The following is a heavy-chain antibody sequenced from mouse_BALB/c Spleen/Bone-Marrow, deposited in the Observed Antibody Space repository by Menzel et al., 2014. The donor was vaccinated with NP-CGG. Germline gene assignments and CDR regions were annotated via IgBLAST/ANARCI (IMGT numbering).Heavy chain of an antibody. Sequence: DLVKPGASVKLSCKASGYTFTSYWINWIKQRPGQGLEWIGRIAPGSGSTYYNEMFKSKAILTVDTSSSTAYIQLSSLSSEDFAVYFCAYYRYDVNYWGQGATLTDSS. V-gene: IGHV1S41*01. CDR1: GYTFTSYW. CDR2: IAPGSGST. CDR3: AYYRYDVNY. D-gene: IGHD2-14*01. J-gene: IGHJ2*01.